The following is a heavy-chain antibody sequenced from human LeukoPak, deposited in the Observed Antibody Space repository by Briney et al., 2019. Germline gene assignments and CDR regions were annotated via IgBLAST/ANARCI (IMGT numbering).Heavy chain of an antibody. CDR3: ARGNILVPGANHFDF. Sequence: GGSLRLSCAASGFTVSSNYVSWVRQAPGKGLGWVSVIYAAGSLYYGDSVKDRFTISRDNSKNTVFLQMNRLRVEDTAVYFCARGNILVPGANHFDFWGQGTLVTVSS. CDR2: IYAAGSL. J-gene: IGHJ4*02. V-gene: IGHV3-66*01. D-gene: IGHD2-2*01. CDR1: GFTVSSNY.